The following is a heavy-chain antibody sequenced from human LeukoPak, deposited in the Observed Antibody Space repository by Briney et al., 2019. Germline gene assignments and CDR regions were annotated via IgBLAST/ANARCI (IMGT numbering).Heavy chain of an antibody. Sequence: SETLSLTCTVSGYSISSDYYWGWIRQPPGKGLEWIGSIYHSGSTYYNPSLKSRVTISVDTSKNQFSLKLSSVTAADTAVYYCATDIVGATYDAFDIWGQGTMVTVSS. CDR2: IYHSGST. V-gene: IGHV4-38-2*02. CDR1: GYSISSDYY. J-gene: IGHJ3*02. CDR3: ATDIVGATYDAFDI. D-gene: IGHD1-26*01.